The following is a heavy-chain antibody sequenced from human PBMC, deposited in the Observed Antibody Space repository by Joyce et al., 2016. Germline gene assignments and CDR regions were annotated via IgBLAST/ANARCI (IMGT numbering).Heavy chain of an antibody. D-gene: IGHD3-10*01. CDR1: GFEISSYH. CDR3: VLRSNFDMDNYNAMDF. V-gene: IGHV3-48*04. CDR2: NSRRSDTI. J-gene: IGHJ6*02. Sequence: EVQLVESGGNLVQPGGSLRLSCAASGFEISSYHMHWVRQDPGKGLEWVSYNSRRSDTIYYADSVKGRFIISRDNDNNLMTLQMSSLRAEDTAVYFCVLRSNFDMDNYNAMDFWGRGTTVIVSS.